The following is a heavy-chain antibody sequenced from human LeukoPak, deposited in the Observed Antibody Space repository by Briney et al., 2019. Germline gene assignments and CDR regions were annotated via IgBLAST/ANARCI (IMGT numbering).Heavy chain of an antibody. J-gene: IGHJ4*02. V-gene: IGHV3-30-3*01. Sequence: PGGSLRLSCAASGFTFSSYAIHWVRQAPGKGLEWVAVISNDGSNKYYADSVKGRFTISRDNSKNTLYLQMNSLRAEDTAVYYCASLGRSVGATAEFDSWGQGTLVTVSS. CDR1: GFTFSSYA. CDR3: ASLGRSVGATAEFDS. CDR2: ISNDGSNK. D-gene: IGHD1-26*01.